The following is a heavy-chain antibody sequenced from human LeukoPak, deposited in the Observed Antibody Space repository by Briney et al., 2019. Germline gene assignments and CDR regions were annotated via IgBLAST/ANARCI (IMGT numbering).Heavy chain of an antibody. V-gene: IGHV1-8*01. Sequence: GASVKVSCKASGYTFTSYDINWVRQATGQGLEWMGWMNPNSGNTGYAQKFQGRVTMTRDTSTSTVYMELSSLRSEDTAVYYCARAGGSAGYYFDYWGQGTLVTVSS. D-gene: IGHD3-10*01. J-gene: IGHJ4*02. CDR3: ARAGGSAGYYFDY. CDR2: MNPNSGNT. CDR1: GYTFTSYD.